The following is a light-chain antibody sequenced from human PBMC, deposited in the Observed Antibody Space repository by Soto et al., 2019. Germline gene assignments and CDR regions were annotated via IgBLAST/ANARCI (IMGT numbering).Light chain of an antibody. CDR3: RQYGSSPAWT. V-gene: IGKV3-20*01. Sequence: EIVWTQSPGTRSLSPGERATLSCRASQSVSSSYLAWYQQKPGQAPRLLIYGASSRATGIPDRFSGSGSGTDFTLTISRLEPEDFAVYYCRQYGSSPAWTFGQGTKAEIK. CDR1: QSVSSSY. J-gene: IGKJ1*01. CDR2: GAS.